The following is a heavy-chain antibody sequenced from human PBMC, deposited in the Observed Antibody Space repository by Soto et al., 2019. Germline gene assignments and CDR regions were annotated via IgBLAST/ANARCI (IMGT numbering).Heavy chain of an antibody. CDR3: ARQGNLGYSLDY. CDR2: INPSGGST. Sequence: QVQLVQSGAEVKKPGASVKVSCKASGYTFTSYYMHWVRQAPGQGLEWMGIINPSGGSTSYAQKFQGRVTMTRDTSTSTVYMELSSLRSDDTAVYYCARQGNLGYSLDYWGQGTLVTVSS. J-gene: IGHJ4*02. V-gene: IGHV1-46*01. CDR1: GYTFTSYY. D-gene: IGHD3-22*01.